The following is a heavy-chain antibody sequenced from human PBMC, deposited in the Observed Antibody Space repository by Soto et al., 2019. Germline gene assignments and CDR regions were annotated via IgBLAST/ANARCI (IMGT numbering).Heavy chain of an antibody. CDR1: AGSISSYY. Sequence: LSLTCTVSAGSISSYYWSWIRQPAGKGLEWIGRIYTSGSTNYNPSLKSRVTMSVDTSKNQFSLKLSSVTAADTAVYYCEREFKFRRWELLPYFVYGGQEALVTVFS. J-gene: IGHJ4*02. CDR3: EREFKFRRWELLPYFVY. CDR2: IYTSGST. V-gene: IGHV4-4*07. D-gene: IGHD1-26*01.